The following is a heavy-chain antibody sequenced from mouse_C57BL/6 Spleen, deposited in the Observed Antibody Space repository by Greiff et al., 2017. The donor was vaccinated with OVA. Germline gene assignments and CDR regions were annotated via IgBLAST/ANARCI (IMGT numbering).Heavy chain of an antibody. CDR3: ARAYKDAMDY. D-gene: IGHD6-5*01. CDR1: GFTFSSYT. J-gene: IGHJ4*01. V-gene: IGHV5-9*01. Sequence: DVQLQESGGGLVKPGGSLKLSCAASGFTFSSYTMSWVRQTPEKRLEWVATISGGGGNTYYPDSVKGRFTISRDNAKNTLYLQMSSLRSEDTALYYCARAYKDAMDYWGQGTSVTVSS. CDR2: ISGGGGNT.